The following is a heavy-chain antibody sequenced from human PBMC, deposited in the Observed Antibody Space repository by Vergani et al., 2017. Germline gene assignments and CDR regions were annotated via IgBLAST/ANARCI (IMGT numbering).Heavy chain of an antibody. V-gene: IGHV3-30*04. CDR3: ARGANVVVPAAVRYFQH. CDR2: ISYDGSNK. D-gene: IGHD2-2*01. CDR1: GFTFSSYA. Sequence: VQLVESGGGVVQPGRSLRLSCAASGFTFSSYAMHWVRQAPGKGLEWVAVISYDGSNKYYADSVKGRFTISRDNSKNTLYLQMNSLRAEDTAVYYCARGANVVVPAAVRYFQHWGQGTLVTVSS. J-gene: IGHJ1*01.